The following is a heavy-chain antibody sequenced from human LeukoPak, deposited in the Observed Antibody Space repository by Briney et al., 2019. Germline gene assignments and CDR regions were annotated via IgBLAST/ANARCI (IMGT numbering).Heavy chain of an antibody. J-gene: IGHJ4*02. CDR1: GYSISSGYY. Sequence: SETLSLTCIVSGYSISSGYYWSWIRQPAGKEPEWIGRVHTSRGTNYNSSLKSRLTMSVDTSKNQFSLHLASVTAADTAVYYCAKGGESSLPFDYWGQGTLVTVSS. V-gene: IGHV4-4*07. CDR2: VHTSRGT. CDR3: AKGGESSLPFDY. D-gene: IGHD3-10*01.